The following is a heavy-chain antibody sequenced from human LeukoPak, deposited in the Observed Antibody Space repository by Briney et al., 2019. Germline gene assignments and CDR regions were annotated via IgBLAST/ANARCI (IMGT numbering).Heavy chain of an antibody. CDR2: INHSGST. CDR1: GGSISSYY. D-gene: IGHD3-10*01. J-gene: IGHJ4*02. V-gene: IGHV4-34*01. Sequence: SETLSLTCTVSGGSISSYYWSWIRQPPGKGLEWIGEINHSGSTNYNPSLKSRVTISVDTSKNQFSLKLSSVTAADTAVYYCASRRDGSGSYDYWGQGTLVTVSS. CDR3: ASRRDGSGSYDY.